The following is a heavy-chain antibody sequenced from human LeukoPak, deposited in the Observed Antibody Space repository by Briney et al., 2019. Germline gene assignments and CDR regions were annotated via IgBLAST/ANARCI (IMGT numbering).Heavy chain of an antibody. CDR3: ARGYYDSSGYYYYYGMDV. CDR1: GYTFTGYY. D-gene: IGHD3-22*01. V-gene: IGHV7-4-1*02. Sequence: ASVKVSCKASGYTFTGYYMHWVRQAPGQGLEWMGWINTNTGNPTYAQGFTGRFVFSLDTSVSTAYLQISSLEAEDTAVYYCARGYYDSSGYYYYYGMDVWGQGTTVTVSS. J-gene: IGHJ6*02. CDR2: INTNTGNP.